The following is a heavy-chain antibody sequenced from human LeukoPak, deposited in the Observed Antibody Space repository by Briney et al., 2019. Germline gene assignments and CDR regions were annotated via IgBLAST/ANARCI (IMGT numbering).Heavy chain of an antibody. J-gene: IGHJ4*02. D-gene: IGHD3-10*01. CDR3: ARDLQRDYGSGRYSV. CDR2: VYHSGST. V-gene: IGHV4-38-2*02. Sequence: SETLSLTCTVSGYSVSSGYFWGWIRQPPGKGLEWIGSVYHSGSTYYNPSLKSRVTISVDTSKNQFSLKLSSVTAADTAVYYCARDLQRDYGSGRYSVWGQGTLVTVSS. CDR1: GYSVSSGYF.